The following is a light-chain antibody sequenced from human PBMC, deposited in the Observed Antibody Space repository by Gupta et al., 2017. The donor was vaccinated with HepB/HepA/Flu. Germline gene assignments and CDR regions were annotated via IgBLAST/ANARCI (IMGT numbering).Light chain of an antibody. J-gene: IGLJ2*01. V-gene: IGLV2-14*01. CDR1: SSDVGGYNF. CDR3: SSYTSSSTPL. CDR2: DDS. Sequence: QSALTQPASVSGSPGQSITISCTGTSSDVGGYNFVSWYQQHPGKAPKLMIYDDSNRPSGVSTRFSGSKSGNTASLTISGLQAEDEADYYCSSYTSSSTPLFGGGTKLTVL.